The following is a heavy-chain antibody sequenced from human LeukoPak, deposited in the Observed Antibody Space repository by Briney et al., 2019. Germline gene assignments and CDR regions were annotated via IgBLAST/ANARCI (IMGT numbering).Heavy chain of an antibody. CDR2: IRSSSSYI. CDR1: GFTSSSYS. J-gene: IGHJ4*02. V-gene: IGHV3-21*04. CDR3: ARGGYFSFDY. D-gene: IGHD2/OR15-2a*01. Sequence: PGRSLRLSCAPSGFTSSSYSMNWVRQAPGRGMEWVSSIRSSSSYIYYADSEKGRFTISRDSSKDTLYLQMNSLRAEDTAVYFCARGGYFSFDYWGQGTLVTVSS.